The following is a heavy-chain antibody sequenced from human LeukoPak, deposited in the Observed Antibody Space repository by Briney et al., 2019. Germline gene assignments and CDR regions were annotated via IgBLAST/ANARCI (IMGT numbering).Heavy chain of an antibody. CDR1: GFTFSSYA. J-gene: IGHJ4*02. Sequence: PGGSLRLSCAASGFTFSSYAMSWVRQAPGKGLEWVSAISGSGGSTYYADSVKGRFTISRDNSKNTLYLQMNSLRAEDTAVYYCAKDRGYDILTGYFHFDYWGQGTLVTVSS. CDR3: AKDRGYDILTGYFHFDY. CDR2: ISGSGGST. V-gene: IGHV3-23*01. D-gene: IGHD3-9*01.